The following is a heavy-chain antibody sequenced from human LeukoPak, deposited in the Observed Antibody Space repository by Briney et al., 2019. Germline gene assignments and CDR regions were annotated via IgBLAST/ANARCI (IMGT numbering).Heavy chain of an antibody. CDR1: GGSISSGPYY. CDR3: ARIYDFWSAYFPDRGWFDP. CDR2: IYYSGST. V-gene: IGHV4-61*01. J-gene: IGHJ5*02. Sequence: PSETLSLTCTVSGGSISSGPYYWSWIRQPPGKGLEWIGYIYYSGSTNYNPSLKSRVTISVDTSKNQFSLKLSSVTAADTAVYYCARIYDFWSAYFPDRGWFDPWGQGTLVTVSS. D-gene: IGHD3-3*01.